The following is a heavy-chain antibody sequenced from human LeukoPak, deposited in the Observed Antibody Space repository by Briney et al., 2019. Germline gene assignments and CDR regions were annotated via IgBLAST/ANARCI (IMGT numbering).Heavy chain of an antibody. CDR2: ISGSGGST. CDR3: AKGGRHIPAAYDY. J-gene: IGHJ4*02. V-gene: IGHV3-23*01. Sequence: GGSLRLSCAASQFIFSNYAMCWVRQAPGKGLEWVSTISGSGGSTYYADSVKGRFTISRDNSKNTLSLQMESLRAGDTAVYFCAKGGRHIPAAYDYWGQGALVTVSS. D-gene: IGHD6-13*01. CDR1: QFIFSNYA.